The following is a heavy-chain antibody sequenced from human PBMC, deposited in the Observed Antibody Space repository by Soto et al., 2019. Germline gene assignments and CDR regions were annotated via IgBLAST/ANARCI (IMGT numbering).Heavy chain of an antibody. CDR3: ARNWVAATGTSAFDI. J-gene: IGHJ3*02. CDR1: GYIFDSYG. Sequence: GASVKVSCKASGYIFDSYGISSVRQAPGQGLEWLGWITIYNGNTKYAQMLQGRVTMTTDTSTSTAYMELRSLISDDTAVYYCARNWVAATGTSAFDIWGQGTMVTVSS. V-gene: IGHV1-18*01. D-gene: IGHD6-13*01. CDR2: ITIYNGNT.